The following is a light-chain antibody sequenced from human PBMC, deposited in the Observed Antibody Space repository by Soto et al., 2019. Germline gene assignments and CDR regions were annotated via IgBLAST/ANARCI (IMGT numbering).Light chain of an antibody. CDR3: QQYNNWPRT. V-gene: IGKV3-15*01. CDR1: QSVRSN. Sequence: EIVMTQSPATLSVSPGERATLSCRASQSVRSNLAWYQQKPGQAPRLLLYGASARATGIPARFSGSGSGTEFTLTISNRQSEDFAVYYCQQYNNWPRTFGQGTKVEIK. CDR2: GAS. J-gene: IGKJ1*01.